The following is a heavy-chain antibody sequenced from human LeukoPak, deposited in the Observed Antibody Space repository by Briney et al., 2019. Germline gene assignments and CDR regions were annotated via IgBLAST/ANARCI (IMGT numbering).Heavy chain of an antibody. Sequence: PGGSLRLSCAASGFTFSSYGMHWVRQAPGKGLEWVAVISYDGSNKYYADSVKGRFTISRDNSKNTLYLQMNSLRAEDTAVYYCAKETSGYYYNYFDYWGQGTLVTVSS. CDR2: ISYDGSNK. CDR3: AKETSGYYYNYFDY. V-gene: IGHV3-30*18. J-gene: IGHJ4*02. D-gene: IGHD3-22*01. CDR1: GFTFSSYG.